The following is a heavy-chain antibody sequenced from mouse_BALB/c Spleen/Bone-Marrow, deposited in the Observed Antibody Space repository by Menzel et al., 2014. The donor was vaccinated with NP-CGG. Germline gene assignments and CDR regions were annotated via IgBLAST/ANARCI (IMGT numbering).Heavy chain of an antibody. D-gene: IGHD2-4*01. CDR1: GFNIKDTY. CDR2: IDPANGNT. CDR3: AKYGGLRYAMDY. J-gene: IGHJ4*01. V-gene: IGHV14-3*02. Sequence: VQLQQSGAELVKPGASVKLSSTASGFNIKDTYMHWVKQRPEQGLEWIGRIDPANGNTKYNPKFQGKATITADTSSNPGYLQLSSLTSEGPAGYYCAKYGGLRYAMDYWGQGATVTVSS.